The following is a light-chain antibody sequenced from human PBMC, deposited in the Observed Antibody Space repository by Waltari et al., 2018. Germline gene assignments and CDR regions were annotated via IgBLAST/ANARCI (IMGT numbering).Light chain of an antibody. CDR3: CSYKRGATWV. V-gene: IGLV2-14*03. J-gene: IGLJ3*02. CDR2: DVV. Sequence: QSVLTQPASVSGSPGQSITISCTGTSSDVGGFDYVSWYQQSPGKAPKPIIYDVVKRPSGVSTRFSASKSDNTASLTISGLQAEDEGDYYCCSYKRGATWVFGGGTALTVL. CDR1: SSDVGGFDY.